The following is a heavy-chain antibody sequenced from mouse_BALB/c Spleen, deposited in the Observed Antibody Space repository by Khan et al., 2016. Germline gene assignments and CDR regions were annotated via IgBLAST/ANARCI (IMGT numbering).Heavy chain of an antibody. Sequence: EVELVESGGDLVKPGGSLKLSCAASGFTFSSYSMSWVRQTPDKRLEWVATISSGGSYTYYPDSVKGRFTXSRDNAKNTLYLQMSSLKSEDTAMYYCARQLGRFAYWGQGTLVTVSA. CDR3: ARQLGRFAY. D-gene: IGHD4-1*01. J-gene: IGHJ3*01. CDR2: ISSGGSYT. V-gene: IGHV5-6*01. CDR1: GFTFSSYS.